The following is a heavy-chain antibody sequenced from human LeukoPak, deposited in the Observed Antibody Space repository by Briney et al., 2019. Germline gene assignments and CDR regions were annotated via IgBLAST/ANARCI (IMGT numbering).Heavy chain of an antibody. CDR3: ARVMYLRDCSSTSCYILSWLDP. Sequence: SVKVSCKASGGTFSSYAISWVRQAPGQGLEWMGGIIPIFGTANYAQKFQGRVTITADESTSTAYMELSSLRSEVTAVYYCARVMYLRDCSSTSCYILSWLDPWGQGTLVTVSS. CDR2: IIPIFGTA. D-gene: IGHD2-2*02. J-gene: IGHJ5*02. V-gene: IGHV1-69*13. CDR1: GGTFSSYA.